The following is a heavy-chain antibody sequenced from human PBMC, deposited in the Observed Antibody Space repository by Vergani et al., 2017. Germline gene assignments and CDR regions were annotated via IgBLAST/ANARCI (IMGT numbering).Heavy chain of an antibody. V-gene: IGHV3-21*01. CDR3: ARDEGSSWYGLTGDC. D-gene: IGHD6-13*01. CDR1: GFPFSSYS. CDR2: ISSSSSYI. Sequence: EVQLVESGGGLVKPGGSLRLSCAASGFPFSSYSMHWVRQAPGKGLEWVSSISSSSSYIYYAGSVKGRFTISRDNAKNSLYLQMNSLRAEDTAVYYCARDEGSSWYGLTGDCWGEGSLVTVSS. J-gene: IGHJ4*02.